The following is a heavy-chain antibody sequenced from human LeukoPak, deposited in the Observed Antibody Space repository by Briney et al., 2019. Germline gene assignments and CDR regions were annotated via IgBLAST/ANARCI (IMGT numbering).Heavy chain of an antibody. V-gene: IGHV4-4*09. J-gene: IGHJ5*02. CDR3: ARLERYYDSSGYYSNWFDP. CDR2: IYTSGST. Sequence: PSETLSLTCTVSGGCISSYYWSWIRQPPGKGLEWIGYIYTSGSTNYNPSLKSRVTISVDTSKNQFSLKLSSVTAADTAVYYCARLERYYDSSGYYSNWFDPWGQGTLVTVSS. CDR1: GGCISSYY. D-gene: IGHD3-22*01.